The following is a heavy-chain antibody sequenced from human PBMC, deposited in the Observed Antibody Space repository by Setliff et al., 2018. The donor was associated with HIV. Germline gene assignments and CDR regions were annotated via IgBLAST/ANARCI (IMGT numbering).Heavy chain of an antibody. CDR2: ITNTGAT. V-gene: IGHV4-61*02. Sequence: PSETLSLTCTVSGGSMSSGSYYWSWIRQPAGKALEWIGRITNTGATEYNPSLKSRVTISVDTSKNQFSLKLSSVTAADTAVYYCASTGYSSGWSFDYWGQGTLVTVSS. J-gene: IGHJ4*02. D-gene: IGHD6-19*01. CDR3: ASTGYSSGWSFDY. CDR1: GGSMSSGSYY.